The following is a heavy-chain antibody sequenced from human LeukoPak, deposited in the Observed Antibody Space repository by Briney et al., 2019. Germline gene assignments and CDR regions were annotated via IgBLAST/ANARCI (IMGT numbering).Heavy chain of an antibody. CDR2: IYYSGST. V-gene: IGHV4-30-4*08. D-gene: IGHD6-19*01. Sequence: PSQTLSLTCTVSGGSISSGNYYWSWIRQHPGKGLEWIGYIYYSGSTYYNPSLKSRVTISVDTSKNQFSLKLSSVTAADTAAYYCARLKGIAVAGTGYYYYSMDVWGQGTTVTVSS. CDR3: ARLKGIAVAGTGYYYYSMDV. CDR1: GGSISSGNYY. J-gene: IGHJ6*02.